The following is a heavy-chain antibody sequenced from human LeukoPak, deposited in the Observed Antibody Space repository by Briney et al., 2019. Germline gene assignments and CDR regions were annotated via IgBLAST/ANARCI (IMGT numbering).Heavy chain of an antibody. J-gene: IGHJ4*02. V-gene: IGHV3-23*01. CDR2: ISGNGGST. D-gene: IGHD3-22*01. CDR3: AKIGRGPMIIVISGGHFDY. Sequence: GGSLRLSCAASGFSFSSYAMTWVRQAPGKGLEWVSAISGNGGSTYYADSVKGRFTISRDKSRDTLYLQMNSLRAEDTAVYYCAKIGRGPMIIVISGGHFDYWGQGTLVTVSS. CDR1: GFSFSSYA.